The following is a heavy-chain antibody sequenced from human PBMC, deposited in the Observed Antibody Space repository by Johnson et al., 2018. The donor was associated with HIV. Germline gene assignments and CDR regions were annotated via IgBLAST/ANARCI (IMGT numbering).Heavy chain of an antibody. J-gene: IGHJ3*02. Sequence: QVQLVESGGGVVQPGRSLRLSCAASGFTFSNYGMHWVRQAPGKGLVWVSRIYSGGSTYYADSVKGRFTISRDNSKNTLYLQMNSLRAEDTAVYYCARDVTKDAFDIWGQGTMVTVSS. CDR2: IYSGGST. D-gene: IGHD4-17*01. CDR1: GFTFSNYG. V-gene: IGHV3-NL1*01. CDR3: ARDVTKDAFDI.